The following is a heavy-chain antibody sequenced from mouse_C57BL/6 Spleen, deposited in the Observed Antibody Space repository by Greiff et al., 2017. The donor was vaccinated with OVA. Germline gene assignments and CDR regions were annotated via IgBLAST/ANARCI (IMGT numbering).Heavy chain of an antibody. D-gene: IGHD1-1*01. V-gene: IGHV1-15*01. CDR2: IDPETGGT. J-gene: IGHJ1*03. Sequence: VQLQQSGAELVRPGASVTLSCKASGYTFTDYEMHWVKQTPVHGLEWIGAIDPETGGTTYNQKFKGKAILTADKSSSTAYMELRRLTSEDSAVYYCTRDGYCGSSLWYCDVWGTETTDTVSS. CDR3: TRDGYCGSSLWYCDV. CDR1: GYTFTDYE.